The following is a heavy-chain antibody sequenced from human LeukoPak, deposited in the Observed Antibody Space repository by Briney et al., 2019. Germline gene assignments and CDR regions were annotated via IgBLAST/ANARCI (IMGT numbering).Heavy chain of an antibody. CDR3: ARGLYNWTLYYYYYMDV. CDR2: INSDGSST. CDR1: GFTFSSYW. D-gene: IGHD1-20*01. Sequence: GGSLRLSCAASGFTFSSYWMHWVRQAPGKGLVWVSRINSDGSSTSYADSVKGRFTISRDNAKNTLYLQMNSLRAEDTAVYYCARGLYNWTLYYYYYMDVWGKGPTVTVSS. J-gene: IGHJ6*03. V-gene: IGHV3-74*01.